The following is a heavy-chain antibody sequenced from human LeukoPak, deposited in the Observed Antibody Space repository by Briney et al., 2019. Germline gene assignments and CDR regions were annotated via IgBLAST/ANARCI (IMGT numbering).Heavy chain of an antibody. CDR3: ARGLSELYYENFDY. CDR1: GGSISSHY. J-gene: IGHJ4*02. V-gene: IGHV4-59*11. CDR2: IYYSGST. Sequence: SETLSLTCTVSGGSISSHYWSWIRQPPGKGLERIGYIYYSGSTNYNPSLKSRVTISVDTSKNQFSLKLSSVTAADTAVYYCARGLSELYYENFDYWGQGTLVTVSS. D-gene: IGHD3-22*01.